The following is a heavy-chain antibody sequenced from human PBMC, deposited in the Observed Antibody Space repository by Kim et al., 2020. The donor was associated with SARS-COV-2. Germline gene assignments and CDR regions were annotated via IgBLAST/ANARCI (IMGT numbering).Heavy chain of an antibody. J-gene: IGHJ4*02. D-gene: IGHD3-9*01. V-gene: IGHV1-3*01. CDR3: ARVNYDILTGYHGFYY. Sequence: KFQGRVTITRDTSASTAYMELSSLRSEDTAVYYCARVNYDILTGYHGFYYWGQGTLVTVSS.